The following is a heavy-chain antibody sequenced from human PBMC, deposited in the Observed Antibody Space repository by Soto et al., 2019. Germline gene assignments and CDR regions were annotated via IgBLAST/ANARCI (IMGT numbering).Heavy chain of an antibody. CDR3: ASHNKYYYDSSGYYLPDY. D-gene: IGHD3-22*01. V-gene: IGHV4-31*03. J-gene: IGHJ4*02. Sequence: QVQLQESGPGLVKPSQTLSLTCTVSGGSISSGGYYWSWIPQHPGKGLEWIGYIYYSGSTYYNPSLKSRVTISVDTSKNQFSLKLSSVTAADTAVYYCASHNKYYYDSSGYYLPDYWGQGTLVTVSS. CDR1: GGSISSGGYY. CDR2: IYYSGST.